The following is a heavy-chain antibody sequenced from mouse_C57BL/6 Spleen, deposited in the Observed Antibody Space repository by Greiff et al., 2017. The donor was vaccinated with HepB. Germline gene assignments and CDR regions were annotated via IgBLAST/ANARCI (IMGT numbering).Heavy chain of an antibody. CDR1: GYAFSSSW. D-gene: IGHD2-1*01. CDR2: IYPGDGDT. V-gene: IGHV1-82*01. CDR3: ARETIYYGNYEAMDY. J-gene: IGHJ4*01. Sequence: QVQLQQSGPELVKPGASVNISCKASGYAFSSSWMNWVKHRPGKGLEWIGRIYPGDGDTNYNGKFKGKATLTADKSSSTAYMQLSSLTSEDSAVYFCARETIYYGNYEAMDYWGQGTSVTVSS.